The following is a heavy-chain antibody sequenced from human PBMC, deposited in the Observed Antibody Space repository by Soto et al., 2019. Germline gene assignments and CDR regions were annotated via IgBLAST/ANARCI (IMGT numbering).Heavy chain of an antibody. V-gene: IGHV3-23*01. CDR3: AKEESITIFGVVINFDY. J-gene: IGHJ4*02. CDR2: ISGSGGST. Sequence: GGSLRLSCAASGFTFSSYAMSWVRQAPGKGLEWVSAISGSGGSTYYADSVKGRFTISRDNSKNTLYLQMNSLRAEYTAVYYCAKEESITIFGVVINFDYWGQGTLVTVSS. D-gene: IGHD3-3*01. CDR1: GFTFSSYA.